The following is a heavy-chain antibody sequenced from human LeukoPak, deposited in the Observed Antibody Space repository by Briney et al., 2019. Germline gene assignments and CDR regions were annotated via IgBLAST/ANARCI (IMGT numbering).Heavy chain of an antibody. CDR2: ISGSGGST. CDR1: GFTFSNYA. CDR3: AKEGYDFWSTYSTTHFDY. D-gene: IGHD3-3*01. V-gene: IGHV3-23*01. J-gene: IGHJ4*02. Sequence: GGSLRLSCAASGFTFSNYAMSWVRQAPGKGLEWVSGISGSGGSTYYADSVKGRFTISRDNSKNTLYLQVSSLRAEDTAVYHCAKEGYDFWSTYSTTHFDYWGQGALVTVSS.